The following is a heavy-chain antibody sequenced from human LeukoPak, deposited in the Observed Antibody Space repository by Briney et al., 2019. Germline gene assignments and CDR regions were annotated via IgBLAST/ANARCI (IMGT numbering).Heavy chain of an antibody. CDR1: GGSISRGDYY. D-gene: IGHD6-13*01. V-gene: IGHV4-30-4*08. CDR3: ARAPTIAAAGTNWFDP. J-gene: IGHJ5*02. Sequence: KPSQTLSLTCTVSGGSISRGDYYWSWIRQPPGKGLEWIGYIYYSGSTYYNPSLKSRVTISVDTSKNQFSLKLSSVTAADTAVYYCARAPTIAAAGTNWFDPWGQGTLVTVSS. CDR2: IYYSGST.